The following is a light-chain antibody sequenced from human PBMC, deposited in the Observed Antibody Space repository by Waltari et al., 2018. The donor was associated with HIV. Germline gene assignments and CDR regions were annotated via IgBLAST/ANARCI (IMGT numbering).Light chain of an antibody. CDR2: GAS. Sequence: VMTQSPATLSVSPGERVTLSSRASQTVSTKLAWYQQKPGQAPRLLIYGASTRAPCLPARFSGSGSGTEFTLTISNLQSEDSAVYYCQQYNNWPPNTFGQGTKLEIK. CDR3: QQYNNWPPNT. V-gene: IGKV3-15*01. CDR1: QTVSTK. J-gene: IGKJ2*01.